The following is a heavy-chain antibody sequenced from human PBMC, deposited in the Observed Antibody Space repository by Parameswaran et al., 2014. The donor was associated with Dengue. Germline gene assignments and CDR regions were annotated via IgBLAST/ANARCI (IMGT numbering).Heavy chain of an antibody. CDR2: IIPILGIA. J-gene: IGHJ6*02. D-gene: IGHD1-1*01. Sequence: WVRQAPGQGLEWMGRIIPILGIANYAQKFQGGVTITADKSTSTAYMELSSLRSEDTAVYYCARSRSEGTTGTTFGSGINPYYYYGMDVWGQGTTVTVSS. CDR3: ARSRSEGTTGTTFGSGINPYYYYGMDV. V-gene: IGHV1-69*02.